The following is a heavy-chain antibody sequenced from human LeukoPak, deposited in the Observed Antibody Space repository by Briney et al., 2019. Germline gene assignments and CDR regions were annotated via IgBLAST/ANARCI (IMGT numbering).Heavy chain of an antibody. CDR2: ISSSGSTI. J-gene: IGHJ4*02. CDR1: RFTFSTYW. V-gene: IGHV3-11*01. D-gene: IGHD1-26*01. Sequence: GGSLRLSCAASRFTFSTYWMSWVRQAPGKGLEWVSYISSSGSTIYYADSVKGRFTISRDNAKNSLYLQMNSLRAEDTAVYYCARDRLGGATPYFDYWGQGTLVTVSS. CDR3: ARDRLGGATPYFDY.